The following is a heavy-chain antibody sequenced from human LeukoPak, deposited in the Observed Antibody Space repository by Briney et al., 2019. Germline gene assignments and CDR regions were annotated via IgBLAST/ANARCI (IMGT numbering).Heavy chain of an antibody. D-gene: IGHD6-19*01. CDR2: INTNTGNP. Sequence: ASVKVSCKASGYTFTAYAMSWVRQAPGQGLEWMGWINTNTGNPTYAQGFTGRFVFSLDTSVSTAYLQISSLKAEDTAVYYCARDRERASSSWYTSDYWGQGTLVTVSS. V-gene: IGHV7-4-1*02. CDR3: ARDRERASSSWYTSDY. CDR1: GYTFTAYA. J-gene: IGHJ4*02.